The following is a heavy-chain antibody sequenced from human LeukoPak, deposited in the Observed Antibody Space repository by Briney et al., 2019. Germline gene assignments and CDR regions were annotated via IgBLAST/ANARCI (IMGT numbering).Heavy chain of an antibody. CDR2: IYHSGST. J-gene: IGHJ3*02. D-gene: IGHD2-15*01. V-gene: IGHV4-59*13. CDR3: ARDYLLTGAFDI. Sequence: SETLSLTCAVSGGSMSGYYWNWIRQPPGKGLEWIGYIYHSGSTDYNPSLRGRVTISVDTSKSQFSLKLSSMTAADTAVYYCARDYLLTGAFDIWGRGAMVTVSS. CDR1: GGSMSGYY.